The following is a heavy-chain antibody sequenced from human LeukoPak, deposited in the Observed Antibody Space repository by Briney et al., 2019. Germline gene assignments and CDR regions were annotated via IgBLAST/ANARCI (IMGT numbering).Heavy chain of an antibody. J-gene: IGHJ4*02. CDR2: INPSGGST. Sequence: ASVKVSCKASGYTFANYYIHWVRQAPGQGLEWMGLINPSGGSTSYAQKFQGRVTTTRDTSPSTVYMQLSSLRSEDTAVYYCARAAGHSSAHYSDYWGQGTLVSVSS. V-gene: IGHV1-46*01. D-gene: IGHD3-22*01. CDR1: GYTFANYY. CDR3: ARAAGHSSAHYSDY.